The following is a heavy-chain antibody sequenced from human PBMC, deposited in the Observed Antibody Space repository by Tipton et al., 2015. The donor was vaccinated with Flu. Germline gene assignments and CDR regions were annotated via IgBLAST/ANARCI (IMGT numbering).Heavy chain of an antibody. CDR1: GDRVSSNVAT. Sequence: LSLTCVISGDRVSSNVATWNWIRQSPSRGLEWLGKTYQRSMWHHIYAVSLRGRITITPDTSKNQFSLQLNSVTPEDTAVYYCARGSGSGPKDWFDPWGQGTQVTVSA. D-gene: IGHD3-10*01. CDR3: ARGSGSGPKDWFDP. CDR2: TYQRSMWHH. V-gene: IGHV6-1*01. J-gene: IGHJ5*02.